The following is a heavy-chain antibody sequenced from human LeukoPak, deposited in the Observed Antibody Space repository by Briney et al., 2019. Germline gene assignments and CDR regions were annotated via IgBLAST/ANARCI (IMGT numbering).Heavy chain of an antibody. V-gene: IGHV3-7*01. D-gene: IGHD3-22*01. CDR2: IKQDGSEK. J-gene: IGHJ3*02. CDR1: GFTFSGYW. Sequence: PGGSLRLSCAASGFTFSGYWMSWVRQAPGKGLEWVANIKQDGSEKYYVDSVKGRFTISRDNAKNSLYLQMNSLRAEDTAVYYCASDYYDSSGFLPDAFDIWGQGTMVTVSS. CDR3: ASDYYDSSGFLPDAFDI.